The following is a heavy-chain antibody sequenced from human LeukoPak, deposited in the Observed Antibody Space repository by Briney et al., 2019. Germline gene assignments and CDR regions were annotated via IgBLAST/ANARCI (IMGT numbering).Heavy chain of an antibody. CDR3: ARGYSYGPEDY. Sequence: PGGSLRLSCAASGFTFSDHYMDWVRQAPGKGLEWVGRTRNKANSYTTEYAASVKGRFTISRDDSKNSLYLQMNSLKTEDTAVYYCARGYSYGPEDYWGQGTLVTVSS. D-gene: IGHD5-18*01. CDR2: TRNKANSYTT. CDR1: GFTFSDHY. J-gene: IGHJ4*02. V-gene: IGHV3-72*01.